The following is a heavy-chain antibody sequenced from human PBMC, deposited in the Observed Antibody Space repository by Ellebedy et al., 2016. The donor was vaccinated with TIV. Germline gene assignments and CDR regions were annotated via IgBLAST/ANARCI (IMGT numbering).Heavy chain of an antibody. D-gene: IGHD4-17*01. J-gene: IGHJ4*02. CDR2: VYSSGSS. Sequence: MPSETLSLTCTVSGDSVSNDGYYWSWIRQHPGKGLEFIGYVYSSGSSYYRPSLESRINISLDTSKNQFSLRLTSVTAADTAVYYCAREHEFGDSIGYWGQGTLVTVSS. CDR3: AREHEFGDSIGY. V-gene: IGHV4-31*03. CDR1: GDSVSNDGYY.